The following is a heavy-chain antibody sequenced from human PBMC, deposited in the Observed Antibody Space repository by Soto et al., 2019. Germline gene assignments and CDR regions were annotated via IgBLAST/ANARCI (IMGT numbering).Heavy chain of an antibody. V-gene: IGHV4-61*01. J-gene: IGHJ6*02. D-gene: IGHD6-13*01. CDR1: GESVGRGTNY. CDR3: ARDRRGRADGFIYYYGMEV. CDR2: IFDAATA. Sequence: QVQLQESGPGLMKPSGTLSLICSVSGESVGRGTNYWSWVRQAPGRGLEWIGYIFDAATAIYNPSFESRVSISLDAAKNLVSLKLTSVTAADTAIYYCARDRRGRADGFIYYYGMEVWGQGTSVTVSS.